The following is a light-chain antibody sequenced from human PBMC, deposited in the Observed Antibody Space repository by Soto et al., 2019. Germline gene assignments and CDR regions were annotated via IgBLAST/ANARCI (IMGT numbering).Light chain of an antibody. J-gene: IGKJ1*01. CDR3: QQRSNWVT. V-gene: IGKV3-11*01. CDR1: QSVSSY. CDR2: DAS. Sequence: EIVLTQSPGTLSLSPGERATLSCRASQSVSSYLAWYQQKAGQAPRLLIYDASNRATGIPARFSGSGSGTDFTLTISSLEPEDFAVYYCQQRSNWVTFGQGTKVDIK.